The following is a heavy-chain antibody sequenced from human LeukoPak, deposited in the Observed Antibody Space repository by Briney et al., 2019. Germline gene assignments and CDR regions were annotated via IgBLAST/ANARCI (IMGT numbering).Heavy chain of an antibody. CDR1: GYTFTGYY. CDR3: ARDFSGTAMVTFDY. Sequence: ASVKVSCKASGYTFTGYYMHWVRQAPGQGLEWMGWINPNSGGTNYAQKFQGRVTMTRDMSTSTVYMELSSLRSEDTAVYYCARDFSGTAMVTFDYWGQGTLVTVSS. D-gene: IGHD5-18*01. CDR2: INPNSGGT. J-gene: IGHJ4*02. V-gene: IGHV1-2*02.